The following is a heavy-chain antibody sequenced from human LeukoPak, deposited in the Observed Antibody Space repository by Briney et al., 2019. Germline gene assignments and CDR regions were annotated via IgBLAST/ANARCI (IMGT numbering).Heavy chain of an antibody. CDR1: GYTFTGYY. CDR2: INPNSGGT. V-gene: IGHV1-2*02. J-gene: IGHJ6*03. Sequence: ASVKVSCKASGYTFTGYYMHWVRQAPGQGLAWMGWINPNSGGTNYAQKFQGGVTMTRDTSISTAYMELSRLRSDDTAVYYCARGGYHNYYYYYMDVWGKGTTVTVSS. D-gene: IGHD2-2*01. CDR3: ARGGYHNYYYYYMDV.